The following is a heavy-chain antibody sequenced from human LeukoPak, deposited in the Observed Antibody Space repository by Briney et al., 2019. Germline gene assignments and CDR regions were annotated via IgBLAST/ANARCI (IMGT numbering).Heavy chain of an antibody. V-gene: IGHV3-74*01. CDR1: GFTLSSFW. D-gene: IGHD3-10*01. CDR3: VRDVSYYRSGPHFGS. Sequence: GGSLRLSCAASGFTLSSFWRHWVRPGPGKGLLWVSRIKGDGITTSYPDSVRGRFTISRDNAKNTLYLQMNSLRAEDTAVYYCVRDVSYYRSGPHFGSRGQGTPVTVST. CDR2: IKGDGITT. J-gene: IGHJ4*02.